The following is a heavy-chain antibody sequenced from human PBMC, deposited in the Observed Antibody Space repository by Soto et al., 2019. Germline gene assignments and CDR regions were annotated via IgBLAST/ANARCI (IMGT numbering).Heavy chain of an antibody. J-gene: IGHJ3*02. CDR2: IKSKTDGGTN. V-gene: IGHV3-15*01. Sequence: GGSLRLSXXASXXXXXXXXXXXXXQAPGXGLEWVXXIKSKTDGGTNDYAAPVKGRFTISRDDSKNTLYLQMNSLKTEDTAVYYCTTSLLWFGELCAFDIWGQGTMVTVSS. CDR3: TTSLLWFGELCAFDI. D-gene: IGHD3-10*01. CDR1: XXXXXXXX.